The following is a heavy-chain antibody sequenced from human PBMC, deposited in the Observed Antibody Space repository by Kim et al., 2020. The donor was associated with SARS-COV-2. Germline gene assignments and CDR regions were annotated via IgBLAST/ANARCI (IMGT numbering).Heavy chain of an antibody. CDR2: T. V-gene: IGHV4-34*01. J-gene: IGHJ4*02. Sequence: TTQNQPPNSRVTISVNTTKTQFSLKLSSVTAADTAVYYCARGVVRGTVDYWGQGTLVTVSS. D-gene: IGHD3-10*01. CDR3: ARGVVRGTVDY.